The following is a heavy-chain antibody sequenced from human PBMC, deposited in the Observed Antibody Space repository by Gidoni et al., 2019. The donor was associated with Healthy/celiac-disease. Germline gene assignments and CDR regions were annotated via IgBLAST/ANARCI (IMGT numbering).Heavy chain of an antibody. CDR3: AKRFHKRAAGNRDY. Sequence: EVQLLDSGGGLVQPWGSLRLSCAPSAFTFSSYAMSWVRQAPGTGLEWVSAISGSGGSTYYADSVKGRFTISRDNSKNTLYLQMNSLRAEDTAVYYCAKRFHKRAAGNRDYWGQGTLVTVSS. D-gene: IGHD6-13*01. J-gene: IGHJ4*02. V-gene: IGHV3-23*01. CDR2: ISGSGGST. CDR1: AFTFSSYA.